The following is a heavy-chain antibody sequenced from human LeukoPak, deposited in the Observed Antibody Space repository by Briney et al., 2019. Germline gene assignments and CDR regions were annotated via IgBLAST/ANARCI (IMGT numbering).Heavy chain of an antibody. CDR3: ARQDGAAKYYFDF. V-gene: IGHV5-51*01. J-gene: IGHJ4*02. Sequence: GESLKISCKGSGYSFTGYWIAWVRRMPGKGLEWMGIIYPGDSDTRYSPSFQGQVTISVDKSISTAYLQWSSLKASDTAMYYCARQDGAAKYYFDFWGQGTLVTVSS. CDR1: GYSFTGYW. CDR2: IYPGDSDT. D-gene: IGHD5-24*01.